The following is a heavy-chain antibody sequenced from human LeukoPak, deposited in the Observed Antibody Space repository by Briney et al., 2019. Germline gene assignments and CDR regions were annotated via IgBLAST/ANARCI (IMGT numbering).Heavy chain of an antibody. CDR3: ARGGVGATTYVWFDP. CDR2: INPSGGST. J-gene: IGHJ5*02. D-gene: IGHD1-26*01. CDR1: GYTFTGYY. Sequence: ASVKVSCKASGYTFTGYYMHWVRQAPGQGLECMGIINPSGGSTSYAQKFQGRVTMTRDMSTSTVYMELSSLRSEDTAVYYCARGGVGATTYVWFDPWGQGTLVTVSS. V-gene: IGHV1-46*01.